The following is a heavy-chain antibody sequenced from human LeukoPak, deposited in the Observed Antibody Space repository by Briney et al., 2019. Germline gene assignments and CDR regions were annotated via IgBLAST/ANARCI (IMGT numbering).Heavy chain of an antibody. CDR3: ARIRRGWSQNWDY. Sequence: GGSLILSCAASGFTCSSYWMSWVRQAPGKGLEWVANIKQDGSEKYYVGSVNGRFTISRDNAKNSLYLQMNSLRAEDTAVYYCARIRRGWSQNWDYWGQGSLVTVSS. J-gene: IGHJ4*02. CDR2: IKQDGSEK. D-gene: IGHD6-19*01. CDR1: GFTCSSYW. V-gene: IGHV3-7*01.